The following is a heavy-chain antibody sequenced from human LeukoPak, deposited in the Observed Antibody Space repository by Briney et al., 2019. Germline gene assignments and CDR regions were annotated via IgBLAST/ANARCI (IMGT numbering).Heavy chain of an antibody. CDR2: ISSSSSYI. Sequence: GGSLRLSCAASGFTFSSYSMNWVRQAPGKGLEWVSSISSSSSYIYYADSVKGRFTISRDSAKNSLYLQMNSLRAEDTAVYYCAKVRGGSYGSRNSDAFDIWGQGTMVTVSS. CDR3: AKVRGGSYGSRNSDAFDI. D-gene: IGHD3-16*01. V-gene: IGHV3-21*04. CDR1: GFTFSSYS. J-gene: IGHJ3*02.